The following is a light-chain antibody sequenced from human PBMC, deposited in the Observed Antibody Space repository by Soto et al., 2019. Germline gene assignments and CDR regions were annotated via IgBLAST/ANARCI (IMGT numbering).Light chain of an antibody. V-gene: IGKV3-20*01. Sequence: VFSHSAGTLSLATTGRTTLSSLASQSIRSHYLAWYQQKPGQAPRLLISGAHNRAPGIPDRFSGSESGTDFPLTIAIAAPVDFPVYVRQGGGCPWLTFGGGTKVEIK. CDR2: GAH. CDR1: QSIRSHY. J-gene: IGKJ4*01. CDR3: QGGGCPWLT.